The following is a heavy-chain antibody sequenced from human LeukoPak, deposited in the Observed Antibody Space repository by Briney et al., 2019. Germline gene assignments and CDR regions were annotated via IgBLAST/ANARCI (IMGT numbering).Heavy chain of an antibody. V-gene: IGHV4-59*11. Sequence: SETLSLTCSVSGGSISRHHWSWIRQPPGKGLEWIGYINYSGATNYNPSLKSRVTISVDTSKNQFSLKLSSVTAADTAVYYCARFGESDIAAAGIDYWGQGTLVTVSS. D-gene: IGHD6-13*01. CDR2: INYSGAT. CDR1: GGSISRHH. J-gene: IGHJ4*02. CDR3: ARFGESDIAAAGIDY.